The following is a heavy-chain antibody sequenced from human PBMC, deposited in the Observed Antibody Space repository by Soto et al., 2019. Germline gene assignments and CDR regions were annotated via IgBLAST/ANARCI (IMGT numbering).Heavy chain of an antibody. CDR2: INPNSGGT. V-gene: IGHV1-2*04. J-gene: IGHJ4*02. CDR3: ARGSGIFGVVISPHPYDY. D-gene: IGHD3-3*01. CDR1: GYTFTGYY. Sequence: ASVKVSCKASGYTFTGYYMHWVRQAPGQGLEWMGWINPNSGGTNYAQKFQGWVTMTRDTSISTAYMELSRLRSDDTAVYYCARGSGIFGVVISPHPYDYWGQGNLVTFSS.